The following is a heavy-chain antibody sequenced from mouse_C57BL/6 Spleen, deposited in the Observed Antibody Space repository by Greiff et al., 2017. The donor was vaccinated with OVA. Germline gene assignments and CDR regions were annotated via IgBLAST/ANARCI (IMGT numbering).Heavy chain of an antibody. CDR1: GYSFTDYN. CDR3: ARSSYAGSSYYFDY. D-gene: IGHD1-1*01. Sequence: VHVKQSGPELVKPGASVKISCKASGYSFTDYNMNWVKQSNGKSLEWIGVINPNYGTTSYNQKFKGKATLTVDQSSSTAYMQLNSLTSEDSAVYYCARSSYAGSSYYFDYWGQGTTLTVSS. J-gene: IGHJ2*01. V-gene: IGHV1-39*01. CDR2: INPNYGTT.